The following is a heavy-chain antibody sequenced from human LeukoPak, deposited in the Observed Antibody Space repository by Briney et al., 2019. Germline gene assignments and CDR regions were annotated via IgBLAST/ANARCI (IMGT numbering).Heavy chain of an antibody. J-gene: IGHJ4*02. CDR2: IYYSGST. V-gene: IGHV4-39*07. CDR3: ARLVEEYYDSSGYYYTPSLAFFDY. D-gene: IGHD3-22*01. Sequence: PSETLSLTCTVSGGSISSSSYYWGWIRQPPGKGLEWIGSIYYSGSTYYNPSLKSRVTISVDTSKNQFSLKLSSVTAADTAVYYCARLVEEYYDSSGYYYTPSLAFFDYWGQGTLVTVSS. CDR1: GGSISSSSYY.